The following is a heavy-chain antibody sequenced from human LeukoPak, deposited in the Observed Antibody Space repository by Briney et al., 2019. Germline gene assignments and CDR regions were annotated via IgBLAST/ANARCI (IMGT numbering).Heavy chain of an antibody. D-gene: IGHD6-6*01. CDR2: ISGSGGTT. CDR3: AKDTASLARRRGYSFDY. CDR1: GFTFDNYA. J-gene: IGHJ4*02. Sequence: GGSLRLSCAGSGFTFDNYAMSWVRQAPGRGLEWVSAISGSGGTTYYADSVKGRFTISRDNSKNTLYLQMNSLRAEDTAVYNCAKDTASLARRRGYSFDYWGQGTLVTVSS. V-gene: IGHV3-23*01.